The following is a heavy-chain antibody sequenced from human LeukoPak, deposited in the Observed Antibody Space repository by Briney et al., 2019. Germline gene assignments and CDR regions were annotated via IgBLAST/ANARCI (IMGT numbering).Heavy chain of an antibody. V-gene: IGHV3-23*01. Sequence: GGSLRLSCAASGFTVSSYAMSWVRQAPGKGLEWVSAISDTGNTYHADSVKGRFTISRDSSKNTLFLQMNRLRPEDAAVYYCAKAPVTTCRGAFCYPFDYWGLGTLVTVSS. CDR1: GFTVSSYA. D-gene: IGHD2-15*01. J-gene: IGHJ4*02. CDR2: ISDTGNT. CDR3: AKAPVTTCRGAFCYPFDY.